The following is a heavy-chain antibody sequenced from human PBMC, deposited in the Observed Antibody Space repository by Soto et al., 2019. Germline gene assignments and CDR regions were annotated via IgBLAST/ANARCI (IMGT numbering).Heavy chain of an antibody. CDR3: VKEKTPRVSHSLDI. J-gene: IGHJ3*02. D-gene: IGHD6-13*01. CDR1: GFTFSNYG. Sequence: QVQLVESGGGVVQPGRSLRLSCVTSGFTFSNYGMQWVRQAPGKGLEWVAVISYGGGAQYYADSMKGRFTISRDNSKNTLSLEMNSLRAEDTAVYYCVKEKTPRVSHSLDIWGQGIMVTVSS. V-gene: IGHV3-30*18. CDR2: ISYGGGAQ.